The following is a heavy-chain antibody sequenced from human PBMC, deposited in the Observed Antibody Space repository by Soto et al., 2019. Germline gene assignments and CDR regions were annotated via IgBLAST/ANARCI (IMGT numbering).Heavy chain of an antibody. D-gene: IGHD2-2*02. CDR3: ARAGCSSTSCYTAIRDYYYYGMDV. Sequence: PSETLSLTCTVSGGSISSGGYYWSWIRQHPGKGLEWIGYIYYSGSTYYNPSLKSRVTISVDTSKNQFSPKLSSVTAADTAVYYCARAGCSSTSCYTAIRDYYYYGMDVWGQGTTVTVS. CDR1: GGSISSGGYY. CDR2: IYYSGST. V-gene: IGHV4-31*03. J-gene: IGHJ6*02.